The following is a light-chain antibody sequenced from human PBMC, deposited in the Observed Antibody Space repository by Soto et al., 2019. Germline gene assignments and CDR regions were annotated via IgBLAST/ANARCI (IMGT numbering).Light chain of an antibody. Sequence: DIQMTQSPSTLSASVGDRVTITWRATQNISTWLDWYQQSTGRAPSLLIYDSSSLESGVPSTFSGSGYGTEFSITISNLRNDDFETYYCQHYHNFSSTFGHGTKVEIK. CDR3: QHYHNFSST. J-gene: IGKJ1*01. V-gene: IGKV1-5*01. CDR1: QNISTW. CDR2: DSS.